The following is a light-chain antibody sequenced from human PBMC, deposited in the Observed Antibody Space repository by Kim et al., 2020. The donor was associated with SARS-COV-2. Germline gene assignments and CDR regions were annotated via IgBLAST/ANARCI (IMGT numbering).Light chain of an antibody. V-gene: IGLV10-54*01. CDR2: RRN. CDR3: SAWDSSLSAWV. Sequence: QAGLTQPPSVSDALGQTATLTCTGNSNNVGDQGAAWLQQHQGHPPKLLTNRRNNRPSGISERFSASRSGDTASLTITGLQPEDEADYYCSAWDSSLSAWVFGGGTKLTVL. J-gene: IGLJ2*01. CDR1: SNNVGDQG.